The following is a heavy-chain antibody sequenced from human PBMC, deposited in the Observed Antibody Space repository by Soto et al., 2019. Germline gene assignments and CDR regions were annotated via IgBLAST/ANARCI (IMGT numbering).Heavy chain of an antibody. D-gene: IGHD2-2*02. Sequence: XESLKVSWQCSGHSFTSYWISLVRQMPGKGLEWMGRIDPSDSYTNYSPSFQGHVTISAGKSISTAYLQWSSLKASDTAMYYCARLNYCSSTSCYSAFDIWGQGTMVTVSS. CDR2: IDPSDSYT. V-gene: IGHV5-10-1*01. CDR3: ARLNYCSSTSCYSAFDI. J-gene: IGHJ3*02. CDR1: GHSFTSYW.